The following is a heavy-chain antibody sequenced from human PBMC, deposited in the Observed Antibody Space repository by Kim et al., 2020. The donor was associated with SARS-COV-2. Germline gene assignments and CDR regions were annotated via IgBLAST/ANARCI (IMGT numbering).Heavy chain of an antibody. J-gene: IGHJ2*01. V-gene: IGHV1-46*01. CDR1: GYTFTSYY. Sequence: ASVKVSCKASGYTFTSYYMHWLRQAPGQGLEWLGIIDPYGGSTSYAQKFQGRVTMTRDTSTNTVFMELSSLRSEDTAVYYCAKQAWQQSLRFYWYFDLWGRGTLVSVSS. D-gene: IGHD5-12*01. CDR3: AKQAWQQSLRFYWYFDL. CDR2: IDPYGGST.